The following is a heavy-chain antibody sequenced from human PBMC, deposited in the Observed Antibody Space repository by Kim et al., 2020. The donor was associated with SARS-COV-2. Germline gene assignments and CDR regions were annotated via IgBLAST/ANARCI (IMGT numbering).Heavy chain of an antibody. CDR1: GFTFSSHW. Sequence: GGSLRLSCAASGFTFSSHWMHWVRQAPGKGLVWVSRINGDGSTTSYADSVKGRFTISRDNAKNTLYLQMNSLRAEDTSVYYFARRQFTSGWYYFDFCGQG. V-gene: IGHV3-74*01. D-gene: IGHD6-19*01. CDR3: ARRQFTSGWYYFDF. CDR2: INGDGSTT. J-gene: IGHJ4*02.